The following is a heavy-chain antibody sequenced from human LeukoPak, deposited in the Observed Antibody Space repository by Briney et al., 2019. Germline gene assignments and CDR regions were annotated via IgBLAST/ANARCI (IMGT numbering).Heavy chain of an antibody. D-gene: IGHD1-26*01. CDR3: AKGSGSWPLPFDY. CDR2: ISGTGCST. Sequence: GGSLRLSCATSGFTFSSYAMSWVRQAPGKGLEWVSVISGTGCSTSYADSVKGRFTISRDSSKNTVSLQMNSLRAEDTALYYCAKGSGSWPLPFDYWGQGILVTVSS. V-gene: IGHV3-23*01. CDR1: GFTFSSYA. J-gene: IGHJ4*02.